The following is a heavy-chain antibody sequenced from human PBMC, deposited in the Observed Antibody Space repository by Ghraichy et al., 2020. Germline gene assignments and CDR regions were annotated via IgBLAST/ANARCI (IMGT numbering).Heavy chain of an antibody. V-gene: IGHV4-59*01. CDR3: ARGSGTAYDLPFDY. J-gene: IGHJ4*02. CDR2: IYYSGST. D-gene: IGHD3-3*01. CDR1: GGSISSYY. Sequence: SETLSLTCTVSGGSISSYYWSWIRQPPGKGLEWIGYIYYSGSTNYNPSLKSRVTISVDTSKNQFSLKLSSVTAADTAVYYCARGSGTAYDLPFDYWGQGSLVTVSS.